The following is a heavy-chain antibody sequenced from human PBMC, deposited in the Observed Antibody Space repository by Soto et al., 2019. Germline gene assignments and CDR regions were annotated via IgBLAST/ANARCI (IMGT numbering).Heavy chain of an antibody. D-gene: IGHD5-12*01. CDR1: GFTVSSNY. J-gene: IGHJ4*02. Sequence: EVQLVESGGGLIQPGGSLRLSCAASGFTVSSNYMSWVRQAPGKGLEWVSVIYSGGSTYYADSVKGRFTISRDNSKNTLYLQMNSLRAEDKAVYYCAFRRDGYNGFDYWGQGTLVTVSS. CDR2: IYSGGST. V-gene: IGHV3-53*01. CDR3: AFRRDGYNGFDY.